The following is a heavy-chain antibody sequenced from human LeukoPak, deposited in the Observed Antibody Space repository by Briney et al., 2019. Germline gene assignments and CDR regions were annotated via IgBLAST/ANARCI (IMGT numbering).Heavy chain of an antibody. D-gene: IGHD6-19*01. CDR3: AKQSYSSCYTALNF. Sequence: GGSLRLSCAASGFTFSSCAMSWVRQAPGKGLEWVSVISGSGDSTYYADSVKGRFTISRDNSENTLYLQMNSLRAEDTAVYYCAKQSYSSCYTALNFWVQGTLVTVSS. V-gene: IGHV3-23*01. J-gene: IGHJ4*02. CDR2: ISGSGDST. CDR1: GFTFSSCA.